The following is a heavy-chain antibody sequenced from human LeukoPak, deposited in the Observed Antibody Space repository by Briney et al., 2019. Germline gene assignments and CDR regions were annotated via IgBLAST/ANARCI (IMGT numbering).Heavy chain of an antibody. Sequence: GGSLRLSCAASGFTFSNYAMSWVRQAPGKGLEWVSGISGSGAGTYYADSVKGRFTMSRDNSKNTLYLQMNSLRPDDTAVYYCAKWDFDYWGQGTLVTVSS. CDR1: GFTFSNYA. CDR3: AKWDFDY. J-gene: IGHJ4*02. V-gene: IGHV3-23*01. CDR2: ISGSGAGT.